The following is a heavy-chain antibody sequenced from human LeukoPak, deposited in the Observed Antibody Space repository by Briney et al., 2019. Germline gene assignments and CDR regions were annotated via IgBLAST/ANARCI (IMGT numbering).Heavy chain of an antibody. Sequence: SQTLSLTCVISGDSVSSNGVAWNWVRQSPSRGLEWLGRTYYGSKWSNDYALSVKSRITINPDTSKNQFSLQLNSVTPEDTAVYYCTRGRNAAFDYWGQGTLVSVSS. D-gene: IGHD6-13*01. J-gene: IGHJ4*02. V-gene: IGHV6-1*01. CDR2: TYYGSKWSN. CDR1: GDSVSSNGVA. CDR3: TRGRNAAFDY.